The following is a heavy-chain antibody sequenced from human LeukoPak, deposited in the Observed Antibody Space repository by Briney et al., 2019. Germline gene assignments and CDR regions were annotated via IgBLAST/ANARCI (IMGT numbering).Heavy chain of an antibody. D-gene: IGHD5-12*01. V-gene: IGHV4-39*01. CDR1: TDSISRSSHH. Sequence: SETLSLTCTVSTDSISRSSHHWGWIRQSPGKGLEWIGSIYYGRTTYYNPSLNSRVAISVVTSKNQFSLQLNSVTAADTAVYYCVRHDGRGGATMGALDSWGQGSLVTVSS. CDR2: IYYGRTT. CDR3: VRHDGRGGATMGALDS. J-gene: IGHJ4*02.